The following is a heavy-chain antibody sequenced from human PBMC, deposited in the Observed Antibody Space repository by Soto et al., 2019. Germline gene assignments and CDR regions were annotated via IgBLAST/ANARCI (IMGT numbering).Heavy chain of an antibody. CDR3: ARGRYCLTGRCFPNWFDS. D-gene: IGHD7-27*01. CDR2: IYKSATT. CDR1: GDSISNLDYF. J-gene: IGHJ5*01. V-gene: IGHV4-30-4*01. Sequence: SETLSLTCSVSGDSISNLDYFWAWIRQPPGQALEYIGYIYKSATTYYNPSFESRVAISVDTSKSRFSLNVTSVTAADTAVYFCARGRYCLTGRCFPNWFDSWGQGALVTVSS.